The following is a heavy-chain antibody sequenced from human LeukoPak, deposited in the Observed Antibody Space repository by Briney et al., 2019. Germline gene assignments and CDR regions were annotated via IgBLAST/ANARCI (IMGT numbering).Heavy chain of an antibody. CDR3: LRGDSRDF. V-gene: IGHV3-21*06. CDR2: INSGGTTT. J-gene: IGHJ4*02. Sequence: GGSLRLSCAACGFAFSTYTMDWARQAPGKGLEWVASINSGGTTTHYADSVKGRFTISRDNAQNVLYLQMNGLRVDDAAVYYCLRGDSRDFWGQGTLVTVSS. CDR1: GFAFSTYT. D-gene: IGHD3-22*01.